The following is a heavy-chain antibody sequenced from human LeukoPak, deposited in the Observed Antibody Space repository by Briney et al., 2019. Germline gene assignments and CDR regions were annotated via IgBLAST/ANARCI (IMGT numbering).Heavy chain of an antibody. CDR3: ARDDPTVTTGPPVGS. CDR1: GFTFETYW. CDR2: INGYGSIT. Sequence: GGSLRLSCAPSGFTFETYWMHWVRQAPGKGLEWVSCINGYGSITNYADSVKGRFTISRDNAKNTLYLQMNSLRVEDTAVYYCARDDPTVTTGPPVGSWGQGTLVTVSS. J-gene: IGHJ4*02. V-gene: IGHV3-74*01. D-gene: IGHD4-17*01.